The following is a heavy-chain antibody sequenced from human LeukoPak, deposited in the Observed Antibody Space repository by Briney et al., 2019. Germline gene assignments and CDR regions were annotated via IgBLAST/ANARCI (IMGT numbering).Heavy chain of an antibody. CDR2: INSGGST. Sequence: PGGSLRLSCAASGFTVSSNYMSWVRQPPGKGLEWVSVINSGGSTNYADSVKGRFTISRDNSKNTPYLQMNSLRAEDTAVYYCARDLFHWGQGTLVTVSS. CDR1: GFTVSSNY. CDR3: ARDLFH. V-gene: IGHV3-53*01. D-gene: IGHD2-21*01. J-gene: IGHJ4*02.